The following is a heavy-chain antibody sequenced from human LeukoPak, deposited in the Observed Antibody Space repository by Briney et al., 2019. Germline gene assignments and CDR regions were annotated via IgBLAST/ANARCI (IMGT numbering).Heavy chain of an antibody. CDR3: ARVRTYYDFWSGYLTDY. Sequence: ASVKVSCKASGYTFTSYGISWVRQAPGQGLEWMGWISAYNGNTNYAQKLEGRVTMTTDTSTSTAYMELRSLRSDDTAVYYCARVRTYYDFWSGYLTDYWGQGTLVTVSS. V-gene: IGHV1-18*01. D-gene: IGHD3-3*01. CDR2: ISAYNGNT. CDR1: GYTFTSYG. J-gene: IGHJ4*02.